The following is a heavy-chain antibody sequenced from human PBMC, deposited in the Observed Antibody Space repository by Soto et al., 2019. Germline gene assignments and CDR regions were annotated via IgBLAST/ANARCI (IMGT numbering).Heavy chain of an antibody. J-gene: IGHJ6*02. V-gene: IGHV4-30-4*01. CDR3: ARDNILGILYGGMDV. CDR1: GGSISSGDYY. CDR2: IYYSGST. D-gene: IGHD3-3*01. Sequence: PSETLSLTCTVSGGSISSGDYYWSWIGQPPGKGLEWIGYIYYSGSTYYNPSLKSRVTISVDTSKNQFSLKLSSVTAADTAVYYCARDNILGILYGGMDVWGQGTTVTVSS.